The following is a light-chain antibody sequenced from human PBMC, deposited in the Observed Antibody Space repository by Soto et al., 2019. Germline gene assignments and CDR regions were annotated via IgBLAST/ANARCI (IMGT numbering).Light chain of an antibody. CDR2: WAS. Sequence: DIVMTQSPDSLAVSLGERATVNCKSGQSVLYSSNNKNYLAWYQQKPGQPPKLLIYWASTRESGVPDRFSGSGSGTDFTLTISSMQAEDVAVYYCQQHYTTPYTFGGGTKVDIK. CDR3: QQHYTTPYT. V-gene: IGKV4-1*01. CDR1: QSVLYSSNNKNY. J-gene: IGKJ4*01.